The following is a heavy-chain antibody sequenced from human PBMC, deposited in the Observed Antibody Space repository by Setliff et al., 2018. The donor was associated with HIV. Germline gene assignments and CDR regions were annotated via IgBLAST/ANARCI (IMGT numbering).Heavy chain of an antibody. D-gene: IGHD3-9*01. Sequence: PGGSLRLSCAASGFTFNYHAMTWVRQVPGKGLEWVSSISANSIHAYYSDSVKGRFTISRDNARNSLFLEMNSLRVDDTAMYSFARQYYDILIGSYFDYWGQGALVTVSS. J-gene: IGHJ4*02. CDR3: ARQYYDILIGSYFDY. CDR2: ISANSIHA. CDR1: GFTFNYHA. V-gene: IGHV3-21*06.